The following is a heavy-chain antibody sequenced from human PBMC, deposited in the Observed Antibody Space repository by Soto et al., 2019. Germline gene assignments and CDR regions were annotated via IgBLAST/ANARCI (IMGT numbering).Heavy chain of an antibody. J-gene: IGHJ4*02. CDR3: GRCTSTSCHLGSDY. D-gene: IGHD2-2*01. V-gene: IGHV3-30-3*01. Sequence: GGSLRLSCAASGFTFSSYAMNWVRQAPGKGLEWVALISHDGINKYYADSVRGRFTISRDSSTNTLYLQMNSLRAADTAVYYCGRCTSTSCHLGSDYWGQGTLVTASS. CDR1: GFTFSSYA. CDR2: ISHDGINK.